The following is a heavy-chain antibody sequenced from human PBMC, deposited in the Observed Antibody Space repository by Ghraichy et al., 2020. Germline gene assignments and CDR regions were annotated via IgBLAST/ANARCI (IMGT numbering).Heavy chain of an antibody. J-gene: IGHJ6*03. V-gene: IGHV4-39*01. Sequence: SQTLSLTCSVSGGSIHASPYYWGWVRQPPGKALEWIVSIYYAGTTAYNPALKSRVTISVDTSRNQFSLTLGSVASTDTAVYYCVRLDGGGWIYYHMDVWGNGTTVTVSS. CDR3: VRLDGGGWIYYHMDV. CDR1: GGSIHASPYY. CDR2: IYYAGTT. D-gene: IGHD6-19*01.